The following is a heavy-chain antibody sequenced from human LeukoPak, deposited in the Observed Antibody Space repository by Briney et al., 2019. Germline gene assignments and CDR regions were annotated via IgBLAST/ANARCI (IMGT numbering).Heavy chain of an antibody. V-gene: IGHV4-34*01. D-gene: IGHD2-2*01. Sequence: PSETLSLTCAVYGGSFSGYYWSWIRQPPGKGLEWIGEINHSGSTNYNPPLKSRVTISVDTSKNQFSLKLSSVTAADTAVYYCARGSVVPAATGDYYYYYYYMDVWGKGTTVTVSS. J-gene: IGHJ6*03. CDR1: GGSFSGYY. CDR2: INHSGST. CDR3: ARGSVVPAATGDYYYYYYYMDV.